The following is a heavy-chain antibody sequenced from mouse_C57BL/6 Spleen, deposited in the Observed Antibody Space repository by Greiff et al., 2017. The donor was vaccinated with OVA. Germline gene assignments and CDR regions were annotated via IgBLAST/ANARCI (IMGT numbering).Heavy chain of an antibody. J-gene: IGHJ2*01. Sequence: EVQLQQSGAELVRPGASVKLSCTASGFNIKDDYMHWVKQRPEQGLEWIGWIDPENGDTEYASKFQGKATITADTSSNTSYLQLSSLTSEDTAVYYCTIYGSSFNVDYWGQGTTLTVSS. CDR1: GFNIKDDY. CDR3: TIYGSSFNVDY. CDR2: IDPENGDT. V-gene: IGHV14-4*01. D-gene: IGHD1-1*01.